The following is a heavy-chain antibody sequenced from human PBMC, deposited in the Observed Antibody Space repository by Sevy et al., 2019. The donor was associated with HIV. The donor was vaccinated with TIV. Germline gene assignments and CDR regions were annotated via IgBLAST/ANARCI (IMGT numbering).Heavy chain of an antibody. V-gene: IGHV3-7*01. CDR1: GFNIRTHW. CDR2: INEDGSTK. CDR3: VIALLKADSL. Sequence: GGSLRLSCVASGFNIRTHWMLWVRQAPGKGLEWVANINEDGSTKYYLDSVKGRFTISRDNAENSVFLQMNSLRVEDTAVYYCVIALLKADSLWGQGTLVTVSS. D-gene: IGHD1-26*01. J-gene: IGHJ4*02.